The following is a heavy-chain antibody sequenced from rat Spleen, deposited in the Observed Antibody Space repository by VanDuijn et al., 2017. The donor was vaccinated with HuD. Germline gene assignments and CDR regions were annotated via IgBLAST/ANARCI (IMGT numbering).Heavy chain of an antibody. CDR1: RLNFSIYD. CDR2: ISSGVAKT. CDR3: ARHGGLRNWFTY. V-gene: IGHV5S13*01. J-gene: IGHJ3*01. D-gene: IGHD1-11*01. Sequence: EVQLVESGGGLVQPGRHLRISCVDTRLNFSIYDMAWVRQDPTKGLEWIASISSGVAKTYSRDSVKGRFTIPRDDAKNSQDLQMDSQRSEDTATYYCARHGGLRNWFTYWGQGTLVTVSS.